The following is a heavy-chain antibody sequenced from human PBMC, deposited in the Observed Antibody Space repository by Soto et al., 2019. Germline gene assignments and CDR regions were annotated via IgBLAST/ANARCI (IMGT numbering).Heavy chain of an antibody. D-gene: IGHD6-13*01. CDR3: ARVAVGGGLAAAGTMDV. V-gene: IGHV4-59*01. CDR2: IYYSGST. Sequence: SETLSLTCTVSGGSISSYYWSWIRQPPGKGLEWIGYIYYSGSTNYNPSLKSRVTISVDTSKNQFSLKLSSVTAADTAVYYCARVAVGGGLAAAGTMDVWGQGTTVTVSS. J-gene: IGHJ6*01. CDR1: GGSISSYY.